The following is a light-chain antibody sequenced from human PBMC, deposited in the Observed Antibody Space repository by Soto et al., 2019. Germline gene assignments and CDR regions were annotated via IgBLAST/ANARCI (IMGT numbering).Light chain of an antibody. V-gene: IGKV3-20*01. CDR1: QSVSSSY. Sequence: EIVMTQSPATLSVSPGERATLSCRASQSVSSSYLAWYQQKPGQAPRRLIYGASIRATGIPDRFSGSGSGTDFTLTISRLEPEDFALYYCQQYHTSPLTFGQGTKVDIK. CDR2: GAS. J-gene: IGKJ1*01. CDR3: QQYHTSPLT.